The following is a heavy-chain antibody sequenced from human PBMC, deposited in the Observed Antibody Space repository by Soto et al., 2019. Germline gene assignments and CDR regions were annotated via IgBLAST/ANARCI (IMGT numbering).Heavy chain of an antibody. V-gene: IGHV4-4*02. Sequence: SETLSLTCAVSSGSISSSNWWSWVRQPPGKGLEWIGEIYHSGSTNYNPSLKSRVTISVDKSKNQFSLKLSSVTAADTAVYYCAREPSSGIFGEETRWWFDPWGQGTLVTVSS. D-gene: IGHD3-3*01. CDR3: AREPSSGIFGEETRWWFDP. CDR2: IYHSGST. J-gene: IGHJ5*02. CDR1: SGSISSSNW.